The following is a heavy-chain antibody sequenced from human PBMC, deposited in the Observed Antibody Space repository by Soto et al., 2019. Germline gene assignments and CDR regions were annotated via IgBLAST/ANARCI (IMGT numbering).Heavy chain of an antibody. CDR3: ARNGPYYYDTWGFDY. D-gene: IGHD3-22*01. V-gene: IGHV4-34*01. CDR2: INHSGST. CDR1: GGSFSGYY. J-gene: IGHJ4*02. Sequence: SETLSLTCAVYGGSFSGYYWSWIRQPPGKGLEWIGEINHSGSTNYNPSLKSRVTISVDTSKNQFSLKLSSVTAADTAVYYCARNGPYYYDTWGFDYWGQGTLVTVSS.